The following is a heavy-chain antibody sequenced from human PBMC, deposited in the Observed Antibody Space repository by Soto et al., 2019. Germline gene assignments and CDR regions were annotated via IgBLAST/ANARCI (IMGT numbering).Heavy chain of an antibody. CDR2: ISYDGTIQ. Sequence: QVQLVESGGGMVQPGRSLRLSCAASGFIFINYGMHWVRQAPGKGLEWLAVISYDGTIQYYVDSVKGRFTISRDNSNNTLFLQMNSLRPEDTAVYFCAKSRPGSSWYEGDSWGQGTLVTVSS. CDR3: AKSRPGSSWYEGDS. D-gene: IGHD6-13*01. J-gene: IGHJ4*02. V-gene: IGHV3-30*18. CDR1: GFIFINYG.